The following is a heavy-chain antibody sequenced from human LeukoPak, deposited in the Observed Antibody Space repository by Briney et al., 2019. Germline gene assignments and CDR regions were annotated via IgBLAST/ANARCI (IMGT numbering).Heavy chain of an antibody. CDR3: ARYSGSYYPEIYFDY. CDR2: ISGSGGST. Sequence: GGSLRLSCAAFGFTFSSYAMSWVRQAPGKGLEWVSAISGSGGSTYYADSVKGRFTISRDNSKNTLYLQMNSLRAEDTAVYYCARYSGSYYPEIYFDYWGQGTLVTVSS. D-gene: IGHD1-26*01. CDR1: GFTFSSYA. J-gene: IGHJ4*02. V-gene: IGHV3-23*01.